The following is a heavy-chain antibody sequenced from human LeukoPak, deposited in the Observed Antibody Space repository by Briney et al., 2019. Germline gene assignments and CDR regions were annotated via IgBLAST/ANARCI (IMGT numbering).Heavy chain of an antibody. Sequence: ASVKVSCKASGYTFTGYYMNWVRQAPGQGLEWMGRINPNSGGTKYAQKFQGRVTMTRDTSINTAYMELSRLRSDDTAVYYCATQVVYGDYVWYYFDYWGQGTLVTVSS. CDR1: GYTFTGYY. CDR2: INPNSGGT. V-gene: IGHV1-2*06. D-gene: IGHD4-17*01. CDR3: ATQVVYGDYVWYYFDY. J-gene: IGHJ4*02.